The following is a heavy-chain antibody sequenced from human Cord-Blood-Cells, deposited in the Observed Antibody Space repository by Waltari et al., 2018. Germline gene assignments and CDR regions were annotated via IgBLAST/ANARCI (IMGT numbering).Heavy chain of an antibody. Sequence: QVQLQQWGAGLLKPSETLSLTCAAYGGSFSGYYWTGIRQPPGKGLDWIGEINHSGSTNYNPSLKSRVTISVDTSKNQFSLKLSSVTAADTAVYYCARTSLIWSGYRGWFDPWGQGTLVTVSS. CDR3: ARTSLIWSGYRGWFDP. V-gene: IGHV4-34*01. CDR2: INHSGST. D-gene: IGHD3-3*01. CDR1: GGSFSGYY. J-gene: IGHJ5*02.